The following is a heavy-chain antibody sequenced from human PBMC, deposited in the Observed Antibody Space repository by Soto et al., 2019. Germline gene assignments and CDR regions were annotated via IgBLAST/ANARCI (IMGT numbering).Heavy chain of an antibody. CDR3: VLGVIALLASDY. V-gene: IGHV1-2*02. Sequence: ASVKVSCKASGYTFTGCYMHWVRQAPGQGLEWMGWINPNSGGTNYAQKFQGRVTMTRDTSISTAYMELSRLRSDDTAVYYCVLGVIALLASDYWGQGTLVTVSS. CDR2: INPNSGGT. J-gene: IGHJ4*02. D-gene: IGHD3-16*02. CDR1: GYTFTGCY.